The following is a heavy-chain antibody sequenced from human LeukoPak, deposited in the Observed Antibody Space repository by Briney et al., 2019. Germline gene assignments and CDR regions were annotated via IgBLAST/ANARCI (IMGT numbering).Heavy chain of an antibody. Sequence: GGSLRLSCAASGFAFSSNWMHWVRQTPGKGLVWVSRINSGGSGTSYADSVEGRFTISRDNAKNTLYLQMNSLKGEDTAVYYCVTSLGPLTEYWGQGTLVTVSS. CDR1: GFAFSSNW. CDR3: VTSLGPLTEY. CDR2: INSGGSGT. D-gene: IGHD7-27*01. J-gene: IGHJ4*02. V-gene: IGHV3-74*01.